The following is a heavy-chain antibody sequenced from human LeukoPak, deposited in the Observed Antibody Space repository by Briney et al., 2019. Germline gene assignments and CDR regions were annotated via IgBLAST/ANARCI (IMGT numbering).Heavy chain of an antibody. CDR3: ARDSHDFWSGKPYYFDY. V-gene: IGHV1-2*02. D-gene: IGHD3-3*01. J-gene: IGHJ4*02. Sequence: ASVKVSCKASGYTFTGYYMHWVRQAPGQGLEWMGWINPNSGGTNYAQKFQGRVTMTRDTSISTAYMELSRLGSDDTAVYYCARDSHDFWSGKPYYFDYWGQGTLVTVSS. CDR2: INPNSGGT. CDR1: GYTFTGYY.